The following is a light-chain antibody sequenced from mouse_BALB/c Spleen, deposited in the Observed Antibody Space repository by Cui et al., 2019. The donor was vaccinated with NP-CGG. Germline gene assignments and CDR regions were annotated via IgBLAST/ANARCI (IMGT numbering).Light chain of an antibody. CDR3: ALWYSNHWV. CDR1: TGAVTTSNY. Sequence: QAIVTQESALTTSPGETVTPTCRSSTGAVTTSNYANWVQEKPDHLFTGLIGGPNNRAPGVPARFSGSLIGDKAALTITGAQTEDEAIYFCALWYSNHWVFGGGTKLTVL. J-gene: IGLJ1*01. CDR2: GPN. V-gene: IGLV1*01.